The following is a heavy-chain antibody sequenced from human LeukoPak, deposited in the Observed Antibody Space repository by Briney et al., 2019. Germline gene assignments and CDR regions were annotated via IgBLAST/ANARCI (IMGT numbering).Heavy chain of an antibody. CDR3: AKPTIFGVVTPPLGYFDY. CDR2: IRYDGSNK. V-gene: IGHV3-30*02. J-gene: IGHJ4*02. CDR1: GFTFSDYY. D-gene: IGHD3-3*01. Sequence: PGGSLRLSCAASGFTFSDYYMSWIRQAPGKGLEWVAFIRYDGSNKYYADSVKGRVTISRDNSKNTLYLQMNSLRAEDTAVYYCAKPTIFGVVTPPLGYFDYWGQGTLVTVSS.